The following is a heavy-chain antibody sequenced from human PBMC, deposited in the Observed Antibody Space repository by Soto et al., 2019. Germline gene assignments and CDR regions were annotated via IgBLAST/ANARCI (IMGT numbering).Heavy chain of an antibody. CDR2: INAGNGNT. D-gene: IGHD2-2*01. Sequence: GASVKVSCKASGYSFTSYVVHWVRQAPGQSLERMGWINAGNGNTKFSRQFQDRLTITRDTSASTVYMELSSLTSGDTAVYYCARSDDSCSSTSCYGGTFDPWGQGTLVTVSS. CDR1: GYSFTSYV. CDR3: ARSDDSCSSTSCYGGTFDP. J-gene: IGHJ5*02. V-gene: IGHV1-3*01.